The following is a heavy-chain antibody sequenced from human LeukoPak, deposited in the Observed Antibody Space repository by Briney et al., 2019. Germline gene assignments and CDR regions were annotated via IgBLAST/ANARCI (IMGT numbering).Heavy chain of an antibody. J-gene: IGHJ4*02. D-gene: IGHD3-10*01. CDR1: GGSITTNNYY. Sequence: SDTLSLTCTVSGGSITTNNYYWGWIRQPPAKALEWVGSIYFSRSTYYNPSLKSRVSVSADTSKNQFFLKLSSVTAADTAVYYCASYYVGSSSFDWGQGTLVTVSS. V-gene: IGHV4-39*01. CDR2: IYFSRST. CDR3: ASYYVGSSSFD.